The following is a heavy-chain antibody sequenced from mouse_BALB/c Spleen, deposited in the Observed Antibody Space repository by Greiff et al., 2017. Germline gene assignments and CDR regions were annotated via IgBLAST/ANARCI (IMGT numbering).Heavy chain of an antibody. V-gene: IGHV10-1*02. Sequence: EVKLMESGGGLVQPKGSLKLSCAASGFTFNTYAMNWVRQAPGKGLEWVARIRSKSNNYATYYADSVKDRFTISRDDSQSMLYLQMNNLKTEDTAMYYCVRQNYPGSLYAMDYWGQGTSVTVSS. D-gene: IGHD1-1*01. CDR2: IRSKSNNYAT. J-gene: IGHJ4*01. CDR3: VRQNYPGSLYAMDY. CDR1: GFTFNTYA.